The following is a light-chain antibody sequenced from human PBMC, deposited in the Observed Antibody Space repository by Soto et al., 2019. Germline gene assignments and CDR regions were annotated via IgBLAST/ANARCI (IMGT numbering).Light chain of an antibody. Sequence: DIQMTQSPSTLYASVGDRVTITCRASQSISSWLAWYQQKPGKAPNLLIYKASSLESGVPSRFSGSGSGTEFTLTISSLQPDDFATYDCQQYNSYSSTFGQATKV. CDR2: KAS. CDR3: QQYNSYSST. CDR1: QSISSW. V-gene: IGKV1-5*03. J-gene: IGKJ1*01.